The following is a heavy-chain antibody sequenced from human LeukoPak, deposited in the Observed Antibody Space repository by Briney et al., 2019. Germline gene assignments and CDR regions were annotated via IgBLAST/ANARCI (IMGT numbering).Heavy chain of an antibody. CDR2: ISSSGSTI. Sequence: GGSLRLSCAASGFTFSSYEMNWVRQAPGRGLEWVSYISSSGSTIYYADSVKGRFTISRDNSKNTLYLQMNSLRAEDTAVYYCAKDFLPTYSGYDYEGYYFDYWGQGTLVTVSS. V-gene: IGHV3-48*03. CDR3: AKDFLPTYSGYDYEGYYFDY. J-gene: IGHJ4*02. D-gene: IGHD5-12*01. CDR1: GFTFSSYE.